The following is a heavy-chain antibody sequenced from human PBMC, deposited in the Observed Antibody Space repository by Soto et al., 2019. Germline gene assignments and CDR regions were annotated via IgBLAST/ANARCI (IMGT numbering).Heavy chain of an antibody. V-gene: IGHV3-23*01. CDR3: AKVPYILSPDDY. Sequence: GGSLRLSCVASGVTFTTNAMDWVRQAPGKGLEWVSFIRGDDGSGNYADSVKGRFTISRDNSKNTLYLQMNSLRAEDTAIYYCAKVPYILSPDDYWGQGTLVTVSS. CDR1: GVTFTTNA. J-gene: IGHJ4*02. CDR2: IRGDDGSG. D-gene: IGHD2-15*01.